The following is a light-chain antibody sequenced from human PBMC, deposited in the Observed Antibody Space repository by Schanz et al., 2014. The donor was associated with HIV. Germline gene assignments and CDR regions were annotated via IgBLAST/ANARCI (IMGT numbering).Light chain of an antibody. CDR3: QQYGSSPWT. CDR1: QSISSSL. V-gene: IGKV3-20*01. J-gene: IGKJ1*01. CDR2: AAS. Sequence: IVLTQSPGTLSLSPGERGTLSCRASQSISSSLLAWYQKKPGQAPTLLIYAASSRASGIPDRFSGSGSGTDFTLTISRVEPEDFAVYYCQQYGSSPWTFGQGTRVDVK.